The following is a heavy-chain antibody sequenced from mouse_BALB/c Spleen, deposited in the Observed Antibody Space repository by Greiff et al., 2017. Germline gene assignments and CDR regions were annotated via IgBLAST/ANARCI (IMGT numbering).Heavy chain of an antibody. J-gene: IGHJ1*01. CDR2: ISSGSSTI. Sequence: DVKLVESGGGLVQPGGSRKLSCAASGFTFSSFGMHWVRQAPEKGLEWVAYISSGSSTIYYADTVKGRFTISRDNPKNTLFLQMTSLRSEDTAMYDCARYGNYVGYWYFDVWGAGTTVTVSS. V-gene: IGHV5-17*02. CDR1: GFTFSSFG. CDR3: ARYGNYVGYWYFDV. D-gene: IGHD2-1*01.